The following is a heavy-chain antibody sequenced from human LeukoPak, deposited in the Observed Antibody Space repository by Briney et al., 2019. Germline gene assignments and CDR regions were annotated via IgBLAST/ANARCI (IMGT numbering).Heavy chain of an antibody. CDR3: ARGSSGYKIGY. CDR2: INHNGNVN. CDR1: GFTFSSYW. V-gene: IGHV3-7*03. J-gene: IGHJ4*02. Sequence: GGSLRLSCAASGFTFSSYWMNWARQAPGKGLEWVASINHNGNVNYYVDSVKGRFTISRDNAKNSLYLQMSNLRAEDTAVYFCARGSSGYKIGYWGQGTLVTVSS. D-gene: IGHD5-12*01.